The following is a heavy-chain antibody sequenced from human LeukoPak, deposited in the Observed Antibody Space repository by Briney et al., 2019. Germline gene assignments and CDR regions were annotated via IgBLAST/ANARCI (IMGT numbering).Heavy chain of an antibody. D-gene: IGHD2-15*01. V-gene: IGHV1-8*01. CDR3: ASHLPCSGGSCPDAFDI. J-gene: IGHJ3*02. CDR1: GYTFTSYD. CDR2: MNPNSGNT. Sequence: ASVKVSCKASGYTFTSYDINWVRQATGQGLEWMGWMNPNSGNTGYAQKFQGRVTMTRNTSISAAYMELSSLRSEDTAVYYCASHLPCSGGSCPDAFDIWGQGTMVTVSS.